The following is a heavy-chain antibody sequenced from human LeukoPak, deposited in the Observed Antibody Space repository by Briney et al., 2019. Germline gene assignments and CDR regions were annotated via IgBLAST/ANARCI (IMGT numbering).Heavy chain of an antibody. V-gene: IGHV3-30*18. CDR1: GFTFSSYG. D-gene: IGHD3-10*01. J-gene: IGHJ4*02. CDR3: AKVRAFGFGEFLFDY. Sequence: GGSLRLSCAASGFTFSSYGMHWVRQAPGKGLEWVAVISYDGSNKYYADSVKGRFTISRDNSKNTLYLQMNSLRAEDTAVYYCAKVRAFGFGEFLFDYWGQGTLVTVSS. CDR2: ISYDGSNK.